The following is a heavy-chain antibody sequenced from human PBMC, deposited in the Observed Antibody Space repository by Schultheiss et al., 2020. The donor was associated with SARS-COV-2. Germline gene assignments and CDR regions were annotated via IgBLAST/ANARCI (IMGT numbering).Heavy chain of an antibody. J-gene: IGHJ4*02. CDR1: RGSISSGGYY. Sequence: SETLSLTCTVSRGSISSGGYYWSWIRQPPGKGLEWIGYIYYSGSTNYNPSLKSRVTISVDTSKNQFSLKLSSVTAADTAVYYCARGHSSSWTTAYWGQGTLVTVSS. CDR2: IYYSGST. V-gene: IGHV4-61*08. CDR3: ARGHSSSWTTAY. D-gene: IGHD6-13*01.